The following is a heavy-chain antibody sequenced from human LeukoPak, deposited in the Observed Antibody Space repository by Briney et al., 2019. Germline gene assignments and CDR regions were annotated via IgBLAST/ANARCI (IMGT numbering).Heavy chain of an antibody. CDR1: GFTFSSYS. CDR2: ISSSSSYI. Sequence: PGGSLRLSCAASGFTFSSYSMNWVRQAPGKGLEWVSSISSSSSYIYYADSVKGRFTISRDNAKNSLYLQMNSLRAEDTAVYYCARDGRYFDWLPIEFDYWGQGTLVTVSS. D-gene: IGHD3-9*01. CDR3: ARDGRYFDWLPIEFDY. J-gene: IGHJ4*02. V-gene: IGHV3-21*01.